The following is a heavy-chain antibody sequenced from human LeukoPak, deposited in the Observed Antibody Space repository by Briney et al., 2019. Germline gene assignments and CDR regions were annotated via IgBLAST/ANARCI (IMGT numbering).Heavy chain of an antibody. J-gene: IGHJ6*03. D-gene: IGHD5-12*01. V-gene: IGHV1-8*03. CDR1: GYTFTSYD. CDR3: ARGGWLRVSDSVSYYYYMDV. CDR2: MNPNSGNT. Sequence: GASVKVSCKASGYTFTSYDINWVRQATGQGLEWMGWMNPNSGNTGYAQKFQGRVTITRNTSISTAYMELSSLRSEDTAVYYCARGGWLRVSDSVSYYYYMDVWGKGTTVTVSS.